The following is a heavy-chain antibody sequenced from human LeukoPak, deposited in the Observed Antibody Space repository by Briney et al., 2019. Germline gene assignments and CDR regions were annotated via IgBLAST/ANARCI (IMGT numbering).Heavy chain of an antibody. V-gene: IGHV4-34*01. Sequence: SETLSLTCAVYGGSFSGYYWSWIRQPLGKGLEWIGEINHSGSTNYNPSLKSRVTISVDTSKNQFSLKLSSVTAADTAVYYCARGLGAWFDPWGQGTLVTVSS. CDR2: INHSGST. CDR1: GGSFSGYY. CDR3: ARGLGAWFDP. J-gene: IGHJ5*02. D-gene: IGHD1-26*01.